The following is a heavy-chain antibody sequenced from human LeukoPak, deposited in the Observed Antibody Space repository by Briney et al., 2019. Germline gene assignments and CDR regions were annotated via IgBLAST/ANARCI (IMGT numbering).Heavy chain of an antibody. CDR2: ISAYNGNT. CDR3: ARGAAVAGSHWFDP. J-gene: IGHJ5*02. V-gene: IGHV1-18*01. D-gene: IGHD6-19*01. CDR1: GYTFTSYG. Sequence: VASVKVSCKASGYTFTSYGISWVRQAPGQGLEWMGWISAYNGNTNYAQKLQGRVTMTTDTSTSTAYMELSRLRSDDTAVYYCARGAAVAGSHWFDPWGQGTLVTVSS.